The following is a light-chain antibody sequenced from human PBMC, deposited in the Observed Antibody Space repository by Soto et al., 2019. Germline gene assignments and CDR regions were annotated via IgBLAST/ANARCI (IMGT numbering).Light chain of an antibody. J-gene: IGLJ1*01. Sequence: QSVLTQPASVSGSPGQSITVSCPGTRSDIGGYNYVSWYQQHPGKDPKLMVYEVTNRPSGVSDRFSGSKSGNTASLTISGLQADDEGYYYCSSYTSRSTLYVFGTGTKLTVL. CDR3: SSYTSRSTLYV. CDR2: EVT. CDR1: RSDIGGYNY. V-gene: IGLV2-14*01.